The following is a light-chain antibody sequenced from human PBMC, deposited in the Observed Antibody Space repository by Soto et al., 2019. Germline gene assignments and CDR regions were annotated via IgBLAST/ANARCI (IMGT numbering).Light chain of an antibody. CDR2: GAS. CDR1: QSISSGY. J-gene: IGKJ1*01. V-gene: IGKV3-20*01. Sequence: EIVLTQSPGILSLSPGERATLSCRASQSISSGYLAWYQQKPGQAPRLLIYGASSRATGIPDRFSGSGSGTDFTLTISRLEPEDFAVYYCQQYGSSLRTFGQGTKVEIK. CDR3: QQYGSSLRT.